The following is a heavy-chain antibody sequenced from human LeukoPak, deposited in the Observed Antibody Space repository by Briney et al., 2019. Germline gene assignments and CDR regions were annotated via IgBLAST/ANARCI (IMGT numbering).Heavy chain of an antibody. D-gene: IGHD1-7*01. CDR2: IYYSGST. Sequence: SRTLFLTCTVSGGSISSGDNYWSWIRQPPGKGLEWIGYIYYSGSTYYNPSLKSRVTISVDTSKNQFSLKLSSVTAADTAVYYCASRTGTSPENWFDPWGQGTLVTVSS. J-gene: IGHJ5*02. CDR3: ASRTGTSPENWFDP. CDR1: GGSISSGDNY. V-gene: IGHV4-30-4*01.